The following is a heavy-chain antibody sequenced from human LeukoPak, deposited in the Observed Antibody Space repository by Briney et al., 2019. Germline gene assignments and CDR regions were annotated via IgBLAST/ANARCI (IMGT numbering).Heavy chain of an antibody. Sequence: SETLSLTCTVSGGSISSGDYYWSWIRQPPGKGLEWIAYMYYSGSTYYNPSLKSRATMSADTSKNQLSLKLSSVTAADTAVYYCARPYYYDSRIDPWGQGILVTVSS. V-gene: IGHV4-30-4*01. J-gene: IGHJ5*02. D-gene: IGHD3-22*01. CDR3: ARPYYYDSRIDP. CDR1: GGSISSGDYY. CDR2: MYYSGST.